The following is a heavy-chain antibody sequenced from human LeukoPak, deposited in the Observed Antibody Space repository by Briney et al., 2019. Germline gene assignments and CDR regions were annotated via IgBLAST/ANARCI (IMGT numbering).Heavy chain of an antibody. CDR1: GYPFTKWE. Sequence: ASVKVSCKTSGYPFTKWEINWVRQAAGQGLERLGWVHPDNGNTYYAERFRGRVTMSRDTSTTTAYMELSGLRSNDAAVYFCATGPRNDPWGQGTLSPSPQ. D-gene: IGHD1-14*01. V-gene: IGHV1-8*01. CDR2: VHPDNGNT. CDR3: ATGPRNDP. J-gene: IGHJ5*02.